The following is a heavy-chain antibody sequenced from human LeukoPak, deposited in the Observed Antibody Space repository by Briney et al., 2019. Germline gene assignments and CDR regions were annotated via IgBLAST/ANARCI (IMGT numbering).Heavy chain of an antibody. Sequence: GGSLRLSCTASGFSFSGHWMHWARQLPGKGLVWVTRISPTGSTTSYADSVKGRFTVSRDNAKDTLYLQVNNLRAEDTAVYYCARGPNSNWSGLDFWGQGTLLTVSS. J-gene: IGHJ4*02. CDR2: ISPTGSTT. D-gene: IGHD6-6*01. CDR1: GFSFSGHW. V-gene: IGHV3-74*01. CDR3: ARGPNSNWSGLDF.